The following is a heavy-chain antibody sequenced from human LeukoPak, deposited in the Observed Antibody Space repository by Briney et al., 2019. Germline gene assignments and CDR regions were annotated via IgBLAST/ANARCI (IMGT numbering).Heavy chain of an antibody. V-gene: IGHV4-38-2*02. CDR3: ARDLTDYYDSSGYYHRTYYFDY. Sequence: SETLSLTCTVSGYSISSGYYWGWIRQPPGKGLEWIGSIYHSGSTYYNLSLKSRVTISVDTSKNQFSLKLSSVTAADTAVYYCARDLTDYYDSSGYYHRTYYFDYWGQGTLVTVSS. D-gene: IGHD3-22*01. CDR2: IYHSGST. J-gene: IGHJ4*02. CDR1: GYSISSGYY.